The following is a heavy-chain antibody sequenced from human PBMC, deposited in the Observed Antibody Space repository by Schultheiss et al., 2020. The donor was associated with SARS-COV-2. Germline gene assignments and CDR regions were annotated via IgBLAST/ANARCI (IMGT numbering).Heavy chain of an antibody. CDR3: ARDRGGGYYVSSLQM. CDR2: ISRSSSHI. CDR1: GFTFSDHY. Sequence: GGSLRLSCAASGFTFSDHYMDWVRQAPGKGLEWVSSISRSSSHIYHADSVKGRFTISRDNSKNTLYLQMNSLGAEDTAVYYCARDRGGGYYVSSLQMWGQGTMVTVSS. J-gene: IGHJ3*01. D-gene: IGHD3-3*01. V-gene: IGHV3-21*01.